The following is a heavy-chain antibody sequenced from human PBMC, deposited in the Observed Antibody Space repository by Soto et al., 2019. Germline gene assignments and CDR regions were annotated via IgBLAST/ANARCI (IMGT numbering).Heavy chain of an antibody. D-gene: IGHD5-12*01. CDR3: ARDSPYSDYRLYYYYGMDV. V-gene: IGHV1-2*06. J-gene: IGHJ6*02. CDR1: GYTFTENH. Sequence: ASVKVSCKASGYTFTENHMQWVRQAPGQGLEWMGRINPNTGGTNYAQKFQGRVTMTRDTSISTAYMELSRLRSDDTAVYYCARDSPYSDYRLYYYYGMDVWGQGTTVTVSS. CDR2: INPNTGGT.